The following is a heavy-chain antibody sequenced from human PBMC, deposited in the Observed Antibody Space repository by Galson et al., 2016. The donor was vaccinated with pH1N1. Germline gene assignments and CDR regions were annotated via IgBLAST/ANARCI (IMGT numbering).Heavy chain of an antibody. Sequence: SLRLSCAASGFTFSNYWMHWVRQVPGKGLEWVANITEDGSETYYVDSVRGRFTISRDNAKNSLYLQMNRLRDEDTALYYCARAIGSRSAYWGQGTLVTVSS. J-gene: IGHJ4*02. CDR1: GFTFSNYW. CDR3: ARAIGSRSAY. D-gene: IGHD3-16*02. CDR2: ITEDGSET. V-gene: IGHV3-7*01.